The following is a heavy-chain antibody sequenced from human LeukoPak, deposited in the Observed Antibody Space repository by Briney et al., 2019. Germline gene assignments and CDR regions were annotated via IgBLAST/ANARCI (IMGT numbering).Heavy chain of an antibody. J-gene: IGHJ6*04. V-gene: IGHV1-18*04. Sequence: ASVKVSCKASGYTSTSYGISWVRQAPGQGLEWMGWISAYNGNTNYAQKLQGKVTMTTDTSTSTAYMELRSLRSDDTAVYYCAVSITMAYYYGMDVWGKGTTVTVSS. CDR2: ISAYNGNT. D-gene: IGHD3-10*01. CDR1: GYTSTSYG. CDR3: AVSITMAYYYGMDV.